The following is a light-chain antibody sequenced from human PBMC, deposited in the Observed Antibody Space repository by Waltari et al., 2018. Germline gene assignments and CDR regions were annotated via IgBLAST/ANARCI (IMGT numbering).Light chain of an antibody. J-gene: IGLJ1*01. CDR2: RAN. Sequence: QTVVTQEPSLTVSPGGTVTLTCASSTGAVTSGYFPTWFQKDPGQPPMSLIYRANTKHSGTPARFSGSLIGGKAALTLSGVQPEDEADYYCLLFYGGAYVFGTGTKLTVL. CDR3: LLFYGGAYV. CDR1: TGAVTSGYF. V-gene: IGLV7-43*01.